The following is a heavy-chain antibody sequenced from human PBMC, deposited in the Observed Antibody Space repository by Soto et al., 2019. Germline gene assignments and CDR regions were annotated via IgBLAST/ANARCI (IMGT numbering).Heavy chain of an antibody. CDR3: ADVTWNCGNLP. CDR1: GFSLSDHY. D-gene: IGHD2-21*01. V-gene: IGHV3-72*01. CDR2: IRSEPYGDNT. Sequence: EVQLVASGGGLVHPGGSLRLSCVASGFSLSDHYMDWVLQAPGTGLEWLGRIRSEPYGDNTNYSASVKGRFTISGDESKNSRFLQMDSLTAAKAAIYNCADVTWNCGNLPWGQGTLVTVSS. J-gene: IGHJ4*02.